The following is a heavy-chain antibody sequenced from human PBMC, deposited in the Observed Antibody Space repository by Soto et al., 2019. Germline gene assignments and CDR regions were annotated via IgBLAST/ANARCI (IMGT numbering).Heavy chain of an antibody. J-gene: IGHJ4*02. CDR3: AKEATNDQWELLHFDS. CDR1: GLSFSDHY. D-gene: IGHD1-26*01. CDR2: IRNKANGYTT. V-gene: IGHV3-72*01. Sequence: GGSLRLSCAASGLSFSDHYMDWVRQAPGKGLEWLGRIRNKANGYTTEYAASVRGRISISRDDSKNSLFLQVTSLKIEDTAVYFCAKEATNDQWELLHFDSWGQGNLVTVSS.